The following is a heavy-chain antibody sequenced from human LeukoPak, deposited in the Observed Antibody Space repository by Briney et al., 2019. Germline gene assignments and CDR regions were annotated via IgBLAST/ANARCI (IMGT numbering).Heavy chain of an antibody. Sequence: ASVTVSFKACGYTFTGYYMHWVRQAPGQGLAWMGWINPNSGGTNYAQKFQGRVTMTRDTSISTAYMELGRLRSDDTAVYYCARSLGSYGSEDYWGQGTLVTVSS. CDR1: GYTFTGYY. V-gene: IGHV1-2*02. J-gene: IGHJ4*02. D-gene: IGHD3-10*01. CDR3: ARSLGSYGSEDY. CDR2: INPNSGGT.